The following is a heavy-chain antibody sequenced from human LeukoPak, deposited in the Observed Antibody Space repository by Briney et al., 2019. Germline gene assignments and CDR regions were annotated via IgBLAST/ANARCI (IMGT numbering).Heavy chain of an antibody. Sequence: RASVKVSCTASGGTFSSYAISWVRQAPGQGLKWMGIINPSGGSTSYAQKFQGRVTMTRDTSTSTVYMELSSLRSEDTAVYYCARFDAPFDYWGQGTLVTVSS. CDR2: INPSGGST. CDR3: ARFDAPFDY. V-gene: IGHV1-46*01. J-gene: IGHJ4*02. CDR1: GGTFSSYA. D-gene: IGHD3-9*01.